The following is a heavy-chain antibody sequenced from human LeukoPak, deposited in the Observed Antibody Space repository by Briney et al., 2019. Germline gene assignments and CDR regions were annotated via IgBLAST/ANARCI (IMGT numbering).Heavy chain of an antibody. CDR3: ARGGLLDYGDYLYYFDY. CDR1: GYTFTGYY. CDR2: INPNSGGT. V-gene: IGHV1-2*02. Sequence: ASVKVSCKASGYTFTGYYMHWVRQAPGQGLEWMGWINPNSGGTNYAQKFQGRVTMTRDTSISTAYMELSRLRSDDTAVYYCARGGLLDYGDYLYYFDYWGKGTLVTVSS. J-gene: IGHJ4*02. D-gene: IGHD4-17*01.